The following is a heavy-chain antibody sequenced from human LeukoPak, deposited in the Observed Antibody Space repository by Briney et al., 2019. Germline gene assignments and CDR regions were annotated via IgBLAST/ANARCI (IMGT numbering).Heavy chain of an antibody. CDR2: IRYDGSNK. CDR3: AKVGGYDSRYFDY. V-gene: IGHV3-30*02. D-gene: IGHD5-12*01. J-gene: IGHJ4*02. CDR1: GFTFSSYG. Sequence: GGSLRLSYAASGFTFSSYGMHWVRQAPGKGLEWVAFIRYDGSNKYYADSVKGRFTISRDNSKNTLYLQMNSLRAEDTAVYYCAKVGGYDSRYFDYWGQGTLVTVSS.